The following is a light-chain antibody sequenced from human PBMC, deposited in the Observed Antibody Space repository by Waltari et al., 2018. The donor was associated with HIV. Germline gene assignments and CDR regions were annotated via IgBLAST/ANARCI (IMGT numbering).Light chain of an antibody. Sequence: DIKMTQSPSSLSASVGDRVTITCQASQDISNYLNWYQQKPGKAPTLLIYDASNLETGVPSRFSGSGSGTDFTFTISSLQPEDIATYYCQQYDNHPPLTFGGGTKVEIK. V-gene: IGKV1-33*01. J-gene: IGKJ4*01. CDR2: DAS. CDR3: QQYDNHPPLT. CDR1: QDISNY.